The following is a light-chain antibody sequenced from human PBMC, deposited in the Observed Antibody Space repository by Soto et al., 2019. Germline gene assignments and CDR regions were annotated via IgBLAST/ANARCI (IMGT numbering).Light chain of an antibody. Sequence: DIQMTQSPSTLSASVGDRVTITCRASQTISSWLAWYQQKPGKAPKFLIYDASSLESGVPSRFSGSGSGTEFTLTISSLQPDDFATYFCQQSYSTPRTFGQGTEVEIK. CDR3: QQSYSTPRT. V-gene: IGKV1-5*01. CDR2: DAS. CDR1: QTISSW. J-gene: IGKJ1*01.